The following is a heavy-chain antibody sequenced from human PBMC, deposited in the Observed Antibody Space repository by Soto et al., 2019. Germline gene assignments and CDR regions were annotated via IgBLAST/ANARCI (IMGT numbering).Heavy chain of an antibody. Sequence: VASVKVSCKASGYTFINFFIHWVRQAPGQGLEWVGIINPSGGATTYPQKFQGRVTMTRDTSTSTVYMDVSSLRFDDTAVYYCARSHCSGGSCYLGAFDIWGQGTMVTVS. CDR1: GYTFINFF. V-gene: IGHV1-46*01. CDR2: INPSGGAT. CDR3: ARSHCSGGSCYLGAFDI. D-gene: IGHD2-15*01. J-gene: IGHJ3*02.